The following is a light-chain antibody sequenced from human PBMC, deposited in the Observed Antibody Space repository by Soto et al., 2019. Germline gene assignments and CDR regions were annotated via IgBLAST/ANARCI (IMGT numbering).Light chain of an antibody. CDR3: MQARQSPPT. V-gene: IGKV2-28*01. CDR1: QSLLHSNGYDS. Sequence: EIVMTQSPLSLPVTPGEPASISCRSSQSLLHSNGYDSLDWYLQKPGQSPQLLIYLGSNRASGVPARFSGSGSGTDFTLKISRVEADDVGVYYCMQARQSPPTFGQGPKVEIK. J-gene: IGKJ1*01. CDR2: LGS.